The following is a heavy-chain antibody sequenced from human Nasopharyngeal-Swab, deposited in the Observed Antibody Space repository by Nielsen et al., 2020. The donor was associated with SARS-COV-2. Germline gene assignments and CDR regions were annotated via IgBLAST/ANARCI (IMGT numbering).Heavy chain of an antibody. CDR2: IYPGDSTT. CDR1: GYSFSTYW. Sequence: GESLKISCQGSGYSFSTYWIGWVRQMPGKGLEWMGIIYPGDSTTKYRPSFQGQVTISADKSISTAYLQWSSLKASDTAMYYCARPYCSSTSCPNWFDPWGQGTLVTVSS. J-gene: IGHJ5*02. V-gene: IGHV5-51*01. CDR3: ARPYCSSTSCPNWFDP. D-gene: IGHD2-2*01.